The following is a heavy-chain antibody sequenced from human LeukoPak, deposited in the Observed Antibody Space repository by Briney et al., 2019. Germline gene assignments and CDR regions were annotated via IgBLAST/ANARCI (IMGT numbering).Heavy chain of an antibody. D-gene: IGHD1-7*01. Sequence: GASVKVSCKASGYTFTGYYMHWVRQAPGQGLEWMGWINPNSGGTNYAQKFQSRVTMNRDTSISTAYMELSRLRSDDTAVYYCASGGVTGTTASCRHYYYYYMDVWGKGTTVTVSS. CDR3: ASGGVTGTTASCRHYYYYYMDV. CDR2: INPNSGGT. CDR1: GYTFTGYY. V-gene: IGHV1-2*02. J-gene: IGHJ6*03.